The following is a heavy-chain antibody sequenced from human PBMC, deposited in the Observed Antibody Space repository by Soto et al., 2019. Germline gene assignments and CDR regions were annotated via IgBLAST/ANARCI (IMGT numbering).Heavy chain of an antibody. CDR3: ASMYPTVFPAFDI. CDR2: IYHSGST. V-gene: IGHV4-30-2*01. J-gene: IGHJ3*02. CDR1: DGSISSGDYS. Sequence: QLQLQESGSGLVKPSQTLSLTCAVSDGSISSGDYSWSWIRQPPGKGLEWIGYIYHSGSTYYNPSLKSRVTISVDRSKHQFSLKLSSVTAADTAVYYCASMYPTVFPAFDIWGQGTMVTVSS. D-gene: IGHD4-17*01.